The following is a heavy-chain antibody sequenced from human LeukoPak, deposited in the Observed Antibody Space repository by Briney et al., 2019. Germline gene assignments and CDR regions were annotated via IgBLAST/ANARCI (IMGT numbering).Heavy chain of an antibody. D-gene: IGHD1-26*01. CDR2: ISSDGDST. CDR1: GFTFSNYA. Sequence: GGSLRLSCAASGFTFSNYAMHWVRQAPGKGLEYISSISSDGDSTYYADSVKGRFTISRDNSKNTLYLQMGRLRAEDMAVYYCARSNNIVGATYFDYWGQGTLVTVSS. V-gene: IGHV3-64*02. CDR3: ARSNNIVGATYFDY. J-gene: IGHJ4*02.